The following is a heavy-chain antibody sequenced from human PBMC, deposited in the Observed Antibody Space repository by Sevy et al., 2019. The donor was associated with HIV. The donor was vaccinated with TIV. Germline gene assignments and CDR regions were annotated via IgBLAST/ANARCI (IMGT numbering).Heavy chain of an antibody. CDR3: ARDGGTLTTPGSFDI. J-gene: IGHJ3*02. D-gene: IGHD4-17*01. V-gene: IGHV4-30-2*01. CDR2: IFHTGNV. CDR1: GGSISSGAYS. Sequence: SETLSLTCAVSGGSISSGAYSWNWIRQAPGKGLDWIGYIFHTGNVYYNPSLKSRVTISVDRSKSQFSLRLSSVTAADTAVFYCARDGGTLTTPGSFDIWGQGIMVTVSS.